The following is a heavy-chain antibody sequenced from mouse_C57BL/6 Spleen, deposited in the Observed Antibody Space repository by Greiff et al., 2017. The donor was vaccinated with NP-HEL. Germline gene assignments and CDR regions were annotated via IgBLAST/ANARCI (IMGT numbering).Heavy chain of an antibody. J-gene: IGHJ4*01. CDR2: IRNKANGYTT. Sequence: EVKLMESGGGLVQPGGSLSLSCAASGFTFTDYYMSWVRQPPGKALEWLGFIRNKANGYTTEYSASVKGRFTISRDNSQSILYLQMNALRAEDSATYYCARSLLTGLYAMDYWGQGTSVTVSS. D-gene: IGHD4-1*01. CDR3: ARSLLTGLYAMDY. V-gene: IGHV7-3*01. CDR1: GFTFTDYY.